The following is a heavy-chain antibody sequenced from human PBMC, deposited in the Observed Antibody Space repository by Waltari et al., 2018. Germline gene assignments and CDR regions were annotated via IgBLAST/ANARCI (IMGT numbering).Heavy chain of an antibody. V-gene: IGHV4-59*01. CDR2: IYYSGST. D-gene: IGHD5-12*01. CDR3: ARDGDGYNYAY. J-gene: IGHJ4*02. CDR1: GGSISSYY. Sequence: QVQLQESGPGLVKPSETLSLTCTVSGGSISSYYWSWIRQPPGKGLEWIGYIYYSGSTNYNPALKSRVTISVDTSKNQFSLKLSSVTAADTAGYYCARDGDGYNYAYWGQGTLVTVSS.